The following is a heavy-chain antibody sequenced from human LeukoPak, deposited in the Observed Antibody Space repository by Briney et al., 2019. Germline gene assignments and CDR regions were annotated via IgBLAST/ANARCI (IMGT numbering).Heavy chain of an antibody. CDR2: IRGSGSST. V-gene: IGHV3-23*01. CDR3: ARDDHDYYGPDV. CDR1: GFTVSSYA. Sequence: GGSLRLSCAASGFTVSSYAMSWVRQAPGKGLDWVSGIRGSGSSTYYADSVKGRFTISRDNAKNSLYLQMNSLRAEDTAVYYCARDDHDYYGPDVWGQGTTVTVSS. D-gene: IGHD3-10*01. J-gene: IGHJ6*02.